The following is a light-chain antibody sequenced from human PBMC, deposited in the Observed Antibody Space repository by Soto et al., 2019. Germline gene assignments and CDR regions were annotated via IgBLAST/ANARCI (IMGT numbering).Light chain of an antibody. V-gene: IGKV1-39*01. CDR3: QQAYRTPWT. CDR2: DTS. Sequence: DIQMTQSPTSLSASIGDRVTITCRASQNIGLSFNWLQQKPGRAPQLLIYDTSRLHSGVPSRFSGSGSGTDFTLTISSLQPEDFATYYCQQAYRTPWTFGQGTKVGIK. J-gene: IGKJ1*01. CDR1: QNIGLS.